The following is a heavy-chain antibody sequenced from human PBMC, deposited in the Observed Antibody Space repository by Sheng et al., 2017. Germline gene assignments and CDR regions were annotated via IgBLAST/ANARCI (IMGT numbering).Heavy chain of an antibody. CDR3: AKTPDDKGDYGGNSGAFDI. D-gene: IGHD4-17*01. V-gene: IGHV1-69*13. CDR1: GGTFSSYA. CDR2: IIPIFGTA. Sequence: QVQLVQSGAEVKKPGSSVKVSCKASGGTFSSYAISWVRQAPGQGLEWMGGIIPIFGTANYAQKFQGRVTITADESTSTAYMELSSLRSEDTAVYYCAKTPDDKGDYGGNSGAFDIWGQGTMVTVSS. J-gene: IGHJ3*02.